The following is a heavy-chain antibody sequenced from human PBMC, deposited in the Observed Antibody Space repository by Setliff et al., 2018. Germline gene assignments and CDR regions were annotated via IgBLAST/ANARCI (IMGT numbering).Heavy chain of an antibody. CDR2: IYTTGYT. CDR1: GDSITSGSDY. Sequence: SETLSLTCTVSGDSITSGSDYWNWLRQPAGKGLEWIGRIYTTGYTNYNPSLKSRVTISVDTSKKQFSLMLTSVTAADTAVYYCARYIPSAGCFDPWGQGALVTVSS. CDR3: ARYIPSAGCFDP. V-gene: IGHV4-61*02. D-gene: IGHD2-21*01. J-gene: IGHJ5*02.